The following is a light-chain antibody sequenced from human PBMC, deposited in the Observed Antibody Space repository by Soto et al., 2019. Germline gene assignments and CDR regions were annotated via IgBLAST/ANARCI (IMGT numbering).Light chain of an antibody. V-gene: IGLV2-8*01. CDR2: DVT. CDR1: SSDVGGYDY. Sequence: QSVLTQPPSASGSPGQSVAISCTGTSSDVGGYDYVSWYQQHPGKAPKLMIYDVTKRPSGVPDRFSGSKSGNTASLTVSGLQAEDEADYYCSSYAGTHIVFGTGT. J-gene: IGLJ1*01. CDR3: SSYAGTHIV.